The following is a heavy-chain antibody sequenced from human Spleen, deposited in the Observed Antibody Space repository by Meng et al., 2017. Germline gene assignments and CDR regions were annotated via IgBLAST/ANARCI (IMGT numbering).Heavy chain of an antibody. V-gene: IGHV3-11*01. D-gene: IGHD3-22*01. Sequence: GESLKISCAASGFGFSDYYMAWIRQAPGKGLEFVSYISGSGSTIYYAESVRGRFTISRDNAKSSLYLQMNSLRAEDTAVFYCARWSYYSDSSGPFDIWGQGTRVTGSS. J-gene: IGHJ3*02. CDR3: ARWSYYSDSSGPFDI. CDR2: ISGSGSTI. CDR1: GFGFSDYY.